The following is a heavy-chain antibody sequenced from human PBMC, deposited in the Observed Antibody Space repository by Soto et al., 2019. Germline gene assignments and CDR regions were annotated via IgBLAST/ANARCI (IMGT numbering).Heavy chain of an antibody. D-gene: IGHD1-1*01. Sequence: QVQLQESGPGLVKPSQTLSLTCTVSRGSINSGDYFWGWIRQSPGMGLEWVGFIYYSGAAYYNPSLKSRVSISVDTSKNKFTLNLSRVTAADTAVYYCARAGRRDGNSSPGRFDTWGQGALFTVSS. V-gene: IGHV4-30-4*01. J-gene: IGHJ5*02. CDR3: ARAGRRDGNSSPGRFDT. CDR1: RGSINSGDYF. CDR2: IYYSGAA.